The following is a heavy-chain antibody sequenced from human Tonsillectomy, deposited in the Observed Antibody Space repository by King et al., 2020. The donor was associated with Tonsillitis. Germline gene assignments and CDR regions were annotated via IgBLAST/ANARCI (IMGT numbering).Heavy chain of an antibody. J-gene: IGHJ1*01. CDR1: GGSFSGYY. CDR2: INHSGST. CDR3: ARGPPFQH. V-gene: IGHV4-34*01. D-gene: IGHD3-3*02. Sequence: VQLQQWGAGLLKPSETLSLTCAVYGGSFSGYYWSWIRQPPGKGLEWIGEINHSGSTDYNPSLQSRVTISEDTSKNQFSLKLSSVTAADTAVYYCARGPPFQHWGQGTLVTVSS.